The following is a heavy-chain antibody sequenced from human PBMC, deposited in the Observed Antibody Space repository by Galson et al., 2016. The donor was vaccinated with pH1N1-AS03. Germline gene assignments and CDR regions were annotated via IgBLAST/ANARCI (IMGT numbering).Heavy chain of an antibody. J-gene: IGHJ6*03. D-gene: IGHD3-9*01. CDR2: INPIFGVT. Sequence: SVKVSCKASGGTIKTYAINWVRQAPGHGLEWMGRINPIFGVTNYAQKFRGRVTITADISTSTVYMDLSALRFEDPAVYYCATHREYGNYDSYYYYYMDVWGKGTTVTVSS. V-gene: IGHV1-69*04. CDR3: ATHREYGNYDSYYYYYMDV. CDR1: GGTIKTYA.